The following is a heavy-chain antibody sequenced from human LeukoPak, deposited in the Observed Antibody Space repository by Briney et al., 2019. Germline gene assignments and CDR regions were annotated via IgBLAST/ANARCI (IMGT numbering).Heavy chain of an antibody. V-gene: IGHV3-21*01. D-gene: IGHD5-12*01. CDR1: GFTFSNYA. J-gene: IGHJ3*02. Sequence: PGGSLRLSCAASGFTFSNYAINWVRQAPGKGLEWFPSISTTGTYTDYADSVKGRFTISRDNTKNSVFLQMNGLKAEDTAVYYCTTGGSVIVAGTRAFDIWGQGTMVTVSS. CDR3: TTGGSVIVAGTRAFDI. CDR2: ISTTGTYT.